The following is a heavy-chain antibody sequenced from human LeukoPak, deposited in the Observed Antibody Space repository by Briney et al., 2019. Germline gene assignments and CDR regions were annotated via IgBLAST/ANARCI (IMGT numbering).Heavy chain of an antibody. CDR3: ARHDSSSWYSVDY. CDR1: GYSFTSYW. CDR2: IDPSDSYT. J-gene: IGHJ4*02. Sequence: GESLKISCKGSGYSFTSYWISWVRQMPGKGLEWMGRIDPSDSYTNYSPSFQGHVTISADKSISTAYLQWSSLKASDTAVYYCARHDSSSWYSVDYWGQGTLVTVSS. V-gene: IGHV5-10-1*01. D-gene: IGHD6-13*01.